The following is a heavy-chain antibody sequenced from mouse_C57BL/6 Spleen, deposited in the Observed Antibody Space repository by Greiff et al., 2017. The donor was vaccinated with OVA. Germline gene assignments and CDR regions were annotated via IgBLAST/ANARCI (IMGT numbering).Heavy chain of an antibody. Sequence: VQLQQPGAELVKPGASVKMSCKASGYTFTSYWITWVKQRPGQGLEWIGDIYPGSGSTNYNEKFKSKATLPVDTSASTAYMQLSSLTSEDSAVYYCARMGSRPRYFDVWGTGTTVTVSS. CDR1: GYTFTSYW. D-gene: IGHD1-1*01. CDR3: ARMGSRPRYFDV. J-gene: IGHJ1*03. V-gene: IGHV1-55*01. CDR2: IYPGSGST.